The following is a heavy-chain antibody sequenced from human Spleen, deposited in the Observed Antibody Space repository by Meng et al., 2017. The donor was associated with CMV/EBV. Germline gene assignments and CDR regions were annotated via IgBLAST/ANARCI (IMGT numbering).Heavy chain of an antibody. D-gene: IGHD6-19*01. CDR3: TRVGWYYFDY. V-gene: IGHV3-74*01. J-gene: IGHJ4*02. CDR2: ISSDGSST. Sequence: LSCGASGFAFSAYWMRWVRQATGEGLMWVSRISSDGSSTDYADSVKGRFTISRDNAKNIVYLQMNSLRAEDTAVYYCTRVGWYYFDYWGQGTLVTVSS. CDR1: GFAFSAYW.